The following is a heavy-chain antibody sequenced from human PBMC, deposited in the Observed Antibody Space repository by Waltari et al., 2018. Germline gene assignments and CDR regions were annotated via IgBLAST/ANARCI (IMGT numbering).Heavy chain of an antibody. CDR1: GGSISSSSYY. V-gene: IGHV4-39*07. J-gene: IGHJ4*02. CDR2: IYYSGST. Sequence: QLQLQESGPGLVKPSETLSLTCTVSGGSISSSSYYWGWIRQPPGKGLEWIGSIYYSGSTYPTPALKSRVTISVDTTKNQFSLKLSSVTAVDTAGYYCARLGSSWGWGQGTLVTVSS. CDR3: ARLGSSWG. D-gene: IGHD3-16*01.